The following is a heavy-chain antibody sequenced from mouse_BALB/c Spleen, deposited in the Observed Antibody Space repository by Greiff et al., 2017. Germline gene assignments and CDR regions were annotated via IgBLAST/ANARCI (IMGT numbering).Heavy chain of an antibody. CDR1: GYSFTGYF. CDR3: ARYRNYGSSSYYFDY. V-gene: IGHV1-20*02. D-gene: IGHD1-1*01. J-gene: IGHJ2*01. Sequence: VQLKQSGPELVKPGASVKISCKASGYSFTGYFMNWVMQSHGKSLEWIGRINPYNGDTFYNQKFKGKATLTVDKSSSTAHMELRSLASEDSAVYYCARYRNYGSSSYYFDYWGQGTTLTVSS. CDR2: INPYNGDT.